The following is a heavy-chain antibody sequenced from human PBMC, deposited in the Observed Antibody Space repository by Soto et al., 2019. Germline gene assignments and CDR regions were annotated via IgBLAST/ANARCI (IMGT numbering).Heavy chain of an antibody. J-gene: IGHJ4*02. CDR2: ISYDGSNK. Sequence: QVQLVESGGGVVQPGRSLRLSCAASGFTFSSYAMHWVRQAPGKGLEWVAVISYDGSNKYYADSVKGRFTISRDNSKNTLYLQMNSLRAEDTAVYYCASGSTIPFLRLGELSLLDSPDYWGQGTLVTVSS. CDR1: GFTFSSYA. V-gene: IGHV3-30-3*01. D-gene: IGHD3-16*02. CDR3: ASGSTIPFLRLGELSLLDSPDY.